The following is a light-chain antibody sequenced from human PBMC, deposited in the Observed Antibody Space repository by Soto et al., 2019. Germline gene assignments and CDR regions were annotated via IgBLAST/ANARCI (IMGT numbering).Light chain of an antibody. CDR2: EVG. V-gene: IGLV2-14*01. CDR1: GSDISAYNY. Sequence: QSALTQPASVSGSPGQSITISCTGTGSDISAYNYVSWYQQHPGKAPKLMIYEVGDRPSGLSNRFSGSKSGNTASLTISGLQAEDEADYYCSSYTSSSLYVFGTGTKLTVL. CDR3: SSYTSSSLYV. J-gene: IGLJ1*01.